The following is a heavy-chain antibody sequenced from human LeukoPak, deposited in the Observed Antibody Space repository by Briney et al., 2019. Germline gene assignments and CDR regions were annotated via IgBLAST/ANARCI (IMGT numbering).Heavy chain of an antibody. V-gene: IGHV3-30-3*01. CDR3: ARNYYDSSGYYWGFGY. Sequence: GRSLRLSCAASGFTFSSYAMHWVRQAPGKGLEWVAVIPYDGSNKYYADSVKGRFTISRDNSKNTLYLQMNSLRAEDTAVYYCARNYYDSSGYYWGFGYWGQGTLVTVSS. CDR1: GFTFSSYA. J-gene: IGHJ4*02. D-gene: IGHD3-22*01. CDR2: IPYDGSNK.